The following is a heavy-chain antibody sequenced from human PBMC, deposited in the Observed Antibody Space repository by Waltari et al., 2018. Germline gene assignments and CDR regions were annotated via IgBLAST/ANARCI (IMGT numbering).Heavy chain of an antibody. CDR1: GYSISSGYY. V-gene: IGHV4-38-2*01. CDR3: ARLLRGSSSWSD. D-gene: IGHD6-13*01. J-gene: IGHJ4*02. CDR2: IYHSGST. Sequence: QVQLQESGPGLVKPSGTLSLTCAVSGYSISSGYYWGWIRQPPGKGLEWIGSIYHSGSTYYNPSLKSRVTISVDTSKNQFSLKLSSVTAADTAVYYCARLLRGSSSWSDWGQGTLVTVSS.